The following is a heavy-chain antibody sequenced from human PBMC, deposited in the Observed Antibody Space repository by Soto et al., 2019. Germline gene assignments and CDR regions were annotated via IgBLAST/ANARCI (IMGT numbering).Heavy chain of an antibody. Sequence: QVQLVQSGAEVKKPGSSVKVSCKASVGTFSSYTISWVRQAPGQGLEWMGRIIPSLGIANYAQKFQGRVTMTADKSTTTAYMELTSLRSGNTAVYYCAMDYCSSTSCYRDYWGQGTLVTVSS. CDR3: AMDYCSSTSCYRDY. J-gene: IGHJ4*02. CDR1: VGTFSSYT. D-gene: IGHD2-2*02. V-gene: IGHV1-69*02. CDR2: IIPSLGIA.